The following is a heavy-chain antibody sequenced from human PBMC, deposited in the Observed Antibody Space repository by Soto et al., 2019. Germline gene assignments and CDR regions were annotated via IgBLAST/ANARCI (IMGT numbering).Heavy chain of an antibody. V-gene: IGHV1-69*12. CDR3: AMRGYCSGGSCYGTFDY. J-gene: IGHJ4*02. Sequence: QVQLVQSGAEVKKPGSSVKVSCKASGGTFSSYAISWVRQAPGQGLEWMGGIIPIFGTANYAQKFQGRVTITADESTSKAYMELSSLRSEDTAVYYCAMRGYCSGGSCYGTFDYWGQGTLVTVSS. CDR2: IIPIFGTA. D-gene: IGHD2-15*01. CDR1: GGTFSSYA.